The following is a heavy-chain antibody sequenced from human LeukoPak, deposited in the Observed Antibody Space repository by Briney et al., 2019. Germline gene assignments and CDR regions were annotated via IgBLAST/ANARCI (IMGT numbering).Heavy chain of an antibody. CDR2: ISSNGGRT. D-gene: IGHD3-3*01. CDR1: GFTFNTYA. J-gene: IGHJ3*02. CDR3: ARERLGVVIFDDAFDM. Sequence: GGSLRLSCAASGFTFNTYAMHWVRQAPGKGLEYVSAISSNGGRTYYANSVRGRFTISRDNSKNTLYLQMGSLRAEDMAVYYCARERLGVVIFDDAFDMWGQGTMVTVSS. V-gene: IGHV3-64*01.